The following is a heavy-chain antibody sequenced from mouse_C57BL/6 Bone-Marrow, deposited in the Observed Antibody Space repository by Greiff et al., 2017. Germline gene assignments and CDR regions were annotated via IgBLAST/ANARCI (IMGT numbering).Heavy chain of an antibody. CDR2: ISSGGDYI. J-gene: IGHJ2*01. CDR1: GFTFSSYA. D-gene: IGHD2-3*01. V-gene: IGHV5-9-1*02. CDR3: TRGAGGYYYFDY. Sequence: EVQRVESGEGLVKPGGSLKLSCAASGFTFSSYAMSWVRQTPEKRLEWVAYISSGGDYIYYADTVKGRFTISRDNARNTLYLQMSSLKSEDTAMYYCTRGAGGYYYFDYWGQGTTLTVSS.